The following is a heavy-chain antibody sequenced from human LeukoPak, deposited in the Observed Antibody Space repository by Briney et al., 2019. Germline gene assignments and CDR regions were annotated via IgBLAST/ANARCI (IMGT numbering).Heavy chain of an antibody. V-gene: IGHV4-59*01. Sequence: SGTLSLTCTVSGGSINSYFWTWIRQPPGKGLEWIGYIYYSGGTNYNPSLKSRVTISVDTSKNHFSLKLSSVTAADTAVYYCARFSSSWYGVDVWGKGITVTVSS. CDR1: GGSINSYF. D-gene: IGHD6-13*01. CDR3: ARFSSSWYGVDV. CDR2: IYYSGGT. J-gene: IGHJ6*04.